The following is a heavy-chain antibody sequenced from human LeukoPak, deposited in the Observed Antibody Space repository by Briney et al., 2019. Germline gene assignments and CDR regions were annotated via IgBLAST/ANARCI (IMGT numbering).Heavy chain of an antibody. J-gene: IGHJ4*02. D-gene: IGHD3-22*01. CDR1: GGSISSYY. CDR2: IYYSGST. CDR3: ARAHYYDSSGYCYYLDY. Sequence: SETLSLTCTVSGGSISSYYWSWIRQPPGKGLEWIGYIYYSGSTNYNPSLKSRVTISVDTSKNQFSLKLSSVTAADTAVYYCARAHYYDSSGYCYYLDYWGQGTLVTVSS. V-gene: IGHV4-59*08.